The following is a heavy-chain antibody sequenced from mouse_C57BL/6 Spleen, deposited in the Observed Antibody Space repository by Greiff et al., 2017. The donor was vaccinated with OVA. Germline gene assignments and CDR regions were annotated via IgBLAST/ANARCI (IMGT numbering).Heavy chain of an antibody. J-gene: IGHJ4*01. CDR3: TRERGIYGYVDYYAMDY. CDR1: GFTFSSYA. D-gene: IGHD2-2*01. Sequence: EVQGVESGEGLVKPGGSLKLSCAASGFTFSSYAMSWVRQTPEKRLEWVASISSGGDYIYYADTVKGRFTISRDNARNTLYLQMSSLKSEDTAMYYCTRERGIYGYVDYYAMDYWGQGTSVTVSS. V-gene: IGHV5-9-1*02. CDR2: ISSGGDYI.